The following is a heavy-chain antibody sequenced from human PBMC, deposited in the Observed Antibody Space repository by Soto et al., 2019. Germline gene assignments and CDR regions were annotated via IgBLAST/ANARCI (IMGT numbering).Heavy chain of an antibody. CDR2: IIPIFGTA. Sequence: GASVKVSCKASGGTFSSYAISWVRQARGQVLEWMGGIIPIFGTANYAQKFQGRVTITADESTSTAYMELSSLRSEDTAVYYCARGRVITGFYYYGMDVWGQGTTVTVSS. CDR1: GGTFSSYA. D-gene: IGHD1-20*01. V-gene: IGHV1-69*01. CDR3: ARGRVITGFYYYGMDV. J-gene: IGHJ6*02.